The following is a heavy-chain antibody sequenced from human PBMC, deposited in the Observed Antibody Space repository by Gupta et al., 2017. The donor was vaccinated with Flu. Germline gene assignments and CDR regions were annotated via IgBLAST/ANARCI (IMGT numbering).Heavy chain of an antibody. CDR1: GFTFADYA. V-gene: IGHV3-9*01. J-gene: IGHJ4*02. CDR3: AKAAAPYYYDSSGYV. Sequence: EVQLVESGGGLVQPGRSLRLSCAASGFTFADYAMHWVRQAPGKGLEWVSGISWNSGSIGYADSVKGRFTISRDNAKNSLYLQMNSLRAEDTALYYCAKAAAPYYYDSSGYVWGQGTLVTVSS. D-gene: IGHD3-22*01. CDR2: ISWNSGSI.